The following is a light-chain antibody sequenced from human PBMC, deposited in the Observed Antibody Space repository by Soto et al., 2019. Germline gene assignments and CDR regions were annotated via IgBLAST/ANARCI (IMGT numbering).Light chain of an antibody. J-gene: IGLJ2*01. CDR1: RSNIGADSH. Sequence: QSALTQPPSVSGAPGQRVTISCTGTRSNIGADSHVHWYQQLPGAAPKLLISATNNRASGVPDRFSGSKSGASASLAVTGLQAEDEAAYYCQSYDNTLRGAVFGGGTKLTVL. V-gene: IGLV1-40*03. CDR3: QSYDNTLRGAV. CDR2: ATN.